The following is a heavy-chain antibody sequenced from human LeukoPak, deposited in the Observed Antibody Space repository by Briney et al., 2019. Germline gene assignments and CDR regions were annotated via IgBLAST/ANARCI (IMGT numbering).Heavy chain of an antibody. CDR1: GFTFSSYE. CDR3: ARGLVAAAGPVYYYYGMDV. CDR2: ISSSGSTI. J-gene: IGHJ6*02. D-gene: IGHD6-13*01. V-gene: IGHV3-48*03. Sequence: GGSLRLSCAASGFTFSSYEMNWVRQAPGKGLEWVSYISSSGSTIYYADSVKGRFTISRDNAKNSLYLQMNSLRAEDTAVYYCARGLVAAAGPVYYYYGMDVWGQGTTVTVSS.